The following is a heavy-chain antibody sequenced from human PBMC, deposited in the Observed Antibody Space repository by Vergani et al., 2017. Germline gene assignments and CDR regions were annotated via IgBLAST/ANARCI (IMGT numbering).Heavy chain of an antibody. CDR3: AGSFIDYGGNSSIDY. CDR2: NNPNSGGT. D-gene: IGHD4-23*01. J-gene: IGHJ4*02. Sequence: QVQLVQSGAAVKKPGASVKVSCKASGYXFTGYYMLWVRQAPGQGLEWRGRNNPNSGGTNYAQKFQGRVTMTSDTSIXTAYMGLSRLRSDDTSVYYCAGSFIDYGGNSSIDYWGQGTLVTVSS. CDR1: GYXFTGYY. V-gene: IGHV1-2*06.